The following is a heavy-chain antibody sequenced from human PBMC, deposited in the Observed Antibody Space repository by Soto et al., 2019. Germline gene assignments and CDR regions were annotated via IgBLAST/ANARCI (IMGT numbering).Heavy chain of an antibody. D-gene: IGHD3-22*01. V-gene: IGHV1-2*04. CDR3: ARDRYYYDTKGGYYYGMDV. J-gene: IGHJ6*02. CDR1: GYTFTGYY. Sequence: ASVKVSCKASGYTFTGYYMRWVRQAPGQGLEWMGWINPNSGGTNYAQKFQGWVTMTRDTSISTAYMELSRLRSDDTAVYYCARDRYYYDTKGGYYYGMDVWGQGTTVTVSS. CDR2: INPNSGGT.